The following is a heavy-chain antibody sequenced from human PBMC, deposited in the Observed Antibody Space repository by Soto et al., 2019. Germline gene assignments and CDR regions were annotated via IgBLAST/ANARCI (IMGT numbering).Heavy chain of an antibody. CDR1: GFTFSDYY. J-gene: IGHJ6*02. CDR2: ISGSNIYT. Sequence: QVQLVESGGGLVKPGGSLRLSCAASGFTFSDYYMSWIRQAPGKGLEWISYISGSNIYTNYADSVKGRFTISRDNANNSLYLQMDSLRVEDTAVYYCARDGGEVIPAAIGGGYGMDVWGQGNKVTVSS. CDR3: ARDGGEVIPAAIGGGYGMDV. V-gene: IGHV3-11*06. D-gene: IGHD2-21*01.